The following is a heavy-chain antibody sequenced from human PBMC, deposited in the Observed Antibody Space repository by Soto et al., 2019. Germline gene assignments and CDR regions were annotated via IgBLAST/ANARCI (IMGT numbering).Heavy chain of an antibody. Sequence: SETLSLTCTVSGDSISSSYYWSWIRQPPGKGLEWMGYIYYSGSTNYNPSLKSRVTISVDTPKNQFSLKLSSVTAADTAVYYCARDRRYSYGYDYWGQGTRVTV. V-gene: IGHV4-59*01. CDR3: ARDRRYSYGYDY. CDR2: IYYSGST. D-gene: IGHD5-18*01. J-gene: IGHJ4*02. CDR1: GDSISSSYY.